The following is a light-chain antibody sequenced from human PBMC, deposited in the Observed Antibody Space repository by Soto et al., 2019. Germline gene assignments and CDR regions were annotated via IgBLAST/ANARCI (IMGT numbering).Light chain of an antibody. CDR2: DAY. Sequence: EVVLTQSPGTLSLSPGERATLSCRASQSVSSSYLAWYQQRPGQAPRLLIYDAYTRATGIPDRFSGSGSGTDFSLTISRLESEDFAVYFCQQYGSSRTFGLGTKVDIK. CDR3: QQYGSSRT. CDR1: QSVSSSY. V-gene: IGKV3-20*01. J-gene: IGKJ1*01.